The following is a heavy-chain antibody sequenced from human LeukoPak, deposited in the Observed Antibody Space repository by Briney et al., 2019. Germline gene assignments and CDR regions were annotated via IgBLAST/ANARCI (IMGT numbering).Heavy chain of an antibody. D-gene: IGHD3-22*01. J-gene: IGHJ4*02. Sequence: ASVKVSCKASGYTFTSYGISWVRQAPGQGLEWMGWISAYNGNTNYAQKLQGRVTMTTDTSTSTAYMELRSLRSDDTAVYYCARDALEYYDSSGYYPWGQGTLVTVSS. V-gene: IGHV1-18*01. CDR1: GYTFTSYG. CDR3: ARDALEYYDSSGYYP. CDR2: ISAYNGNT.